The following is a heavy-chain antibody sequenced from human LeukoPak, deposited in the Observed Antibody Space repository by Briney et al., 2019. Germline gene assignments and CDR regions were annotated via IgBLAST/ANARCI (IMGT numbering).Heavy chain of an antibody. CDR3: AKDPPTVMANAFHI. V-gene: IGHV3-23*01. CDR1: GFTFSSYG. J-gene: IGHJ3*02. CDR2: ISGSGGTT. Sequence: HTGGSLRLSWAASGFTFSSYGMSWVRQAPGKGLEWVSSISGSGGTTYYADSVKGRFTISRDNSKNTLYLQMNSLRADDTAVYSCAKDPPTVMANAFHIWGKGTMATVS. D-gene: IGHD5-18*01.